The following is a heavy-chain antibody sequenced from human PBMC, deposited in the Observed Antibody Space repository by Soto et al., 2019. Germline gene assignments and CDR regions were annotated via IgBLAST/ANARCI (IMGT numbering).Heavy chain of an antibody. Sequence: QVQLQESGPGLVNPSGTLSLTCAVSGGSISSSNWWSWVRQPPGKGLEWIGEIYHSGSTNYNPSLKNRVTISVDKAKNQFSLKLSSVAVADTAVYYCATIAAVGTNFDYWGQGTLVTVSS. CDR3: ATIAAVGTNFDY. D-gene: IGHD6-13*01. V-gene: IGHV4-4*02. CDR1: GGSISSSNW. J-gene: IGHJ4*02. CDR2: IYHSGST.